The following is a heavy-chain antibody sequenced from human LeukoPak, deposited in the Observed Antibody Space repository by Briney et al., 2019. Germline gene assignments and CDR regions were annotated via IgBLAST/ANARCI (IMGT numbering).Heavy chain of an antibody. CDR1: GIILSNYG. Sequence: GGSLRLSCAVSGIILSNYGMSWARQAPGKGLEWVAGISDSGGRANYADSVKGRFTISRDNPKNTLYLQMNSLRAEDTAVYFCAKRGVVIRVILVGFHKEAYYFDSWGQGALVTVSS. J-gene: IGHJ4*02. CDR3: AKRGVVIRVILVGFHKEAYYFDS. CDR2: ISDSGGRA. D-gene: IGHD3-22*01. V-gene: IGHV3-23*01.